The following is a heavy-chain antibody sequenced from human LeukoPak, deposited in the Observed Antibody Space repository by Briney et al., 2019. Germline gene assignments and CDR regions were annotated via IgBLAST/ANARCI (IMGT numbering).Heavy chain of an antibody. J-gene: IGHJ2*01. V-gene: IGHV4-39*02. D-gene: IGHD4/OR15-4a*01. Sequence: PSETLSLTCNVSGDSISSSSYYWSWIRVPPGKGLEWIGSIYYAGSTYYNPSLKSRVTLSVDASTNHFSLNIKSVTAADTAMYYCARGRRIVVLPGRGYFDLWGRGTLVTVSS. CDR2: IYYAGST. CDR1: GDSISSSSYY. CDR3: ARGRRIVVLPGRGYFDL.